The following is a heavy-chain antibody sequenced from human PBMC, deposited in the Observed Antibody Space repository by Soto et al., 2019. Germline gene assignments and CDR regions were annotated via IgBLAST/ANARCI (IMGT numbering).Heavy chain of an antibody. V-gene: IGHV4-4*02. CDR2: IYDSGNT. CDR3: ATCQLGEYYYAMDM. CDR1: GDSITTYKW. J-gene: IGHJ6*02. D-gene: IGHD7-27*01. Sequence: PSETLSLTCGVSGDSITTYKWWTWVRQTPGKGLEWIGEIYDSGNTRYNPSLRSRVPISKDTSKNQLSLKLNSVTVADTAVYYCATCQLGEYYYAMDMWGQGTKVTVSS.